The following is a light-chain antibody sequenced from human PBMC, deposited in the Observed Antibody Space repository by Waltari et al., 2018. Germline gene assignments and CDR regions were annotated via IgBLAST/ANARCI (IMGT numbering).Light chain of an antibody. CDR3: CSYASSSPRLI. CDR1: YSYVGSYDL. J-gene: IGLJ2*01. CDR2: EVL. Sequence: QSALTQPDSVSGALGQSISISCCGTYSYVGSYDLVSWYHHRPGEAPKLLIYEVLKRPSGISNRFSGSKSGNAASLTISALQPEDEGTYYCCSYASSSPRLIFGGGTELSVL. V-gene: IGLV2-23*02.